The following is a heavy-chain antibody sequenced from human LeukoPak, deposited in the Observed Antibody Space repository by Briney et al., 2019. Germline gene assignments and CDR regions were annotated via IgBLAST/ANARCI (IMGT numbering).Heavy chain of an antibody. CDR1: GFTFSSYD. J-gene: IGHJ6*02. CDR3: ARGYYDSSGYYYYGMDV. CDR2: IGTAGDT. V-gene: IGHV3-13*01. Sequence: PGGSLRLSCAASGFTFSSYDMHWVRQATGKGLEWISAIGTAGDTYYPGSVKGRFTISRENAKNSLYLQMNSLRAEDTAVYYCARGYYDSSGYYYYGMDVWGQGTTVTVSS. D-gene: IGHD3-22*01.